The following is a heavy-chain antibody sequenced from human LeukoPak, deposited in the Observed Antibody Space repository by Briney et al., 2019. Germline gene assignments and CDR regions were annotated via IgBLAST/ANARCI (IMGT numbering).Heavy chain of an antibody. Sequence: SMKVSCKASGYTFTGYYMHWVRQAPGQGLEWMGWINPNSGGTNYAQKFQGRVTMTRDTSISTAYMELSRLRSDDTAVYYCARVGTVDTAMVTLFGDLYYFDYWGQGTLVTVSS. V-gene: IGHV1-2*02. CDR3: ARVGTVDTAMVTLFGDLYYFDY. CDR1: GYTFTGYY. CDR2: INPNSGGT. D-gene: IGHD5-18*01. J-gene: IGHJ4*02.